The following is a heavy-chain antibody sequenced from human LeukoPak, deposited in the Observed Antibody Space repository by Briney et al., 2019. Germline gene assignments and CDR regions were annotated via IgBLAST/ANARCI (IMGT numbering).Heavy chain of an antibody. Sequence: GGSLRLSCAASGFTFSSYAMSWVRQAPGKGLEWVSAISGSGGSTYYADSVKGRFTISRDNSKNTLYLQMNSLGADDTAVYYCAKDRRYSYGPLDYWGQGTLVTVSS. J-gene: IGHJ4*02. D-gene: IGHD5-18*01. CDR1: GFTFSSYA. CDR3: AKDRRYSYGPLDY. CDR2: ISGSGGST. V-gene: IGHV3-23*01.